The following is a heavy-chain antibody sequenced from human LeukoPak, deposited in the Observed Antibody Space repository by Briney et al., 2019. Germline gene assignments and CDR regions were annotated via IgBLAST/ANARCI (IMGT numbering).Heavy chain of an antibody. V-gene: IGHV4-59*08. CDR3: ARLGSSSGIDY. J-gene: IGHJ4*02. D-gene: IGHD6-13*01. CDR2: IHYSGST. CDR1: GGSISSYY. Sequence: SETLSLTCTVSGGSISSYYWSWIRQPPGKGLEWIGYIHYSGSTNYNPSLKSRVTISVDTSKNQFSLKLSSVTAADTAVYYCARLGSSSGIDYWGQGTLVTVSS.